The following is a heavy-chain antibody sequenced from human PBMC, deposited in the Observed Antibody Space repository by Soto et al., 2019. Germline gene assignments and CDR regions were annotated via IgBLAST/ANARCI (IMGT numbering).Heavy chain of an antibody. D-gene: IGHD3-16*01. CDR1: GFTVSSNY. CDR3: ARDRDGGMDV. J-gene: IGHJ6*02. V-gene: IGHV3-53*02. Sequence: EVQLVETGGGLIQPGGSLRLSCAASGFTVSSNYMKWVRQAPGKGLEWVSITYSGGSTYYADSVKGRFTISSDNTKNTLFLQKNSLKAEDTAVYYWARDRDGGMDVWVQGTTVTVSS. CDR2: TYSGGST.